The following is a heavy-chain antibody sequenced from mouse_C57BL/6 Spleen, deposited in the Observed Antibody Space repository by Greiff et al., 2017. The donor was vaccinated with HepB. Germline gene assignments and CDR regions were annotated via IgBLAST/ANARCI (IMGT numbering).Heavy chain of an antibody. CDR1: GYAFSSSW. V-gene: IGHV1-82*01. CDR2: IYPGDGDT. J-gene: IGHJ4*01. CDR3: ARACYDYGRAYYAMDY. Sequence: VQLQQSGPELVKPGASVKISCKASGYAFSSSWMNWVKQRPGKGLEWIGRIYPGDGDTNYNGKFKGKATLTADKSSSTAYMQLSSLTSEDSAVYFCARACYDYGRAYYAMDYWGQGTSVTVSS. D-gene: IGHD2-4*01.